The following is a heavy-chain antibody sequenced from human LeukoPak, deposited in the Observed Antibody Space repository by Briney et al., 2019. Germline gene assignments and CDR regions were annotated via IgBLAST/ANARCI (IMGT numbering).Heavy chain of an antibody. J-gene: IGHJ3*02. CDR3: AGGIAAAGDAFDI. D-gene: IGHD6-13*01. CDR2: IYYSGST. V-gene: IGHV4-30-4*01. CDR1: GGSISSGDVY. Sequence: PSETLSLTCTVSGGSISSGDVYWSWIRQSPEKGLEWIGYIYYSGSTNYNPSLKSRVTISVDTSKNQFSLKLSSVTAADTAVYYCAGGIAAAGDAFDIWGQGTMVTVSS.